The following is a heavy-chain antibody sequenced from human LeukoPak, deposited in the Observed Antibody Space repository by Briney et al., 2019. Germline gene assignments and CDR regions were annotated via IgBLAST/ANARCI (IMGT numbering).Heavy chain of an antibody. CDR3: ARGLTKPWAADP. CDR1: GYTFNTLP. J-gene: IGHJ5*02. D-gene: IGHD2-8*01. Sequence: ASVEVSCKASGYTFNTLPHSWVRQAPGQGLEWIGWLNSYNGYTKYAPEFQDRVNLTADISTSTVYMELRSLRPDDTAVYYCARGLTKPWAADPWGQGTLVTVSS. CDR2: LNSYNGYT. V-gene: IGHV1-18*01.